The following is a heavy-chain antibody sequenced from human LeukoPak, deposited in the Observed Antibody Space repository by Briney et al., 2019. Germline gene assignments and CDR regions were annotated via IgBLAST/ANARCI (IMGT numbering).Heavy chain of an antibody. CDR1: GFTFSSYD. CDR2: IGTVADT. CDR3: ARAGSGNRWANYGMDA. J-gene: IGHJ6*02. D-gene: IGHD1-1*01. V-gene: IGHV3-13*01. Sequence: PGGSLRLSCAGSGFTFSSYDMHWVRQVTGKGLEWVSAIGTVADTYYPDSVKGRFTISRENAKNSLYLQMNSPRVGDTAVYYCARAGSGNRWANYGMDAWGQGTTVIVSS.